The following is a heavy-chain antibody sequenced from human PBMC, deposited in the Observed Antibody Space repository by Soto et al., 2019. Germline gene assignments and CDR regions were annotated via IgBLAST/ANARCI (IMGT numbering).Heavy chain of an antibody. CDR1: GFTFSDYW. Sequence: EVQLVESGGGLVQPGGSLRLSCAASGFTFSDYWMSWVRQAPGKGLEWVANIKPDGSEEDYVDSVKGRFTISRDNAKNSLYLQMNSLIAEDTALYYCATNDNYRFDYWGQGALVTVSP. V-gene: IGHV3-7*01. CDR2: IKPDGSEE. J-gene: IGHJ4*02. D-gene: IGHD4-4*01. CDR3: ATNDNYRFDY.